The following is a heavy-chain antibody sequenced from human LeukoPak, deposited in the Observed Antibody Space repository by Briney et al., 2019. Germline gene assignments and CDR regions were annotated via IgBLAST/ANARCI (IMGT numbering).Heavy chain of an antibody. CDR3: ARRRDRTLRAFDI. V-gene: IGHV4-59*01. D-gene: IGHD2-21*01. CDR2: VYYSGRT. Sequence: SETLSLTCTVSGGSISTYYWNWIRQPPGKGLEWIGYVYYSGRTNYNPSLKSRVTISIDTSKSQFSLKLSSVTAADTAVYYCARRRDRTLRAFDIWGQGTMVTVSS. J-gene: IGHJ3*02. CDR1: GGSISTYY.